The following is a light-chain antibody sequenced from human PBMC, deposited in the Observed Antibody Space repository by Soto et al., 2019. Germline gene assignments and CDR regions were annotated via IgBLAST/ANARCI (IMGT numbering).Light chain of an antibody. CDR3: KQYNSYSY. V-gene: IGKV1-5*01. Sequence: EIQTIPFPSTPSASVGDRVTITCRASQSISSWLAWYQQKPGKAPKLLIYDASSLESGVPSRFSGSGSGTEFTLTISSLQPDDFATDNCKQYNSYSYFGQGTRLEIK. J-gene: IGKJ5*01. CDR1: QSISSW. CDR2: DAS.